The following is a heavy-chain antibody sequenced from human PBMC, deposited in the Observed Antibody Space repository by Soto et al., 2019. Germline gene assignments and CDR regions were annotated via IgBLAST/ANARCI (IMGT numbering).Heavy chain of an antibody. V-gene: IGHV1-69*01. CDR2: IVPIFGTF. D-gene: IGHD7-27*01. CDR1: GGTFGRNT. CDR3: ARDLNWALDY. Sequence: QVHLVQSAAAVKKPGSSVRVSCTVSGGTFGRNTIVWVRQAPEQGLECMGHIVPIFGTFKYAQKFQGRVTFTADESTTTDYMDLSSLTSEDTAVYFCARDLNWALDYWGQGTLVTGSS. J-gene: IGHJ4*02.